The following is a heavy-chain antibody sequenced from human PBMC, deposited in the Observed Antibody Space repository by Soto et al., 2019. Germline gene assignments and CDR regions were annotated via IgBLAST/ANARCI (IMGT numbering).Heavy chain of an antibody. D-gene: IGHD2-21*02. J-gene: IGHJ4*02. V-gene: IGHV4-39*01. Sequence: SETLSLTCIVSGESISSSSYYWGWIRQPLGKGLEWIGSIYYSGRTYYNPSFKSRVTISIDTSKNQFSLKLSSVTATDTAVYYCARQRTTVVTQAYFDHWGQGALVTVSS. CDR3: ARQRTTVVTQAYFDH. CDR2: IYYSGRT. CDR1: GESISSSSYY.